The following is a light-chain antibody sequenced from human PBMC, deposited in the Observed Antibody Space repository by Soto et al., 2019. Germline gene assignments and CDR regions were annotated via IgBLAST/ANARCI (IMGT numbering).Light chain of an antibody. CDR1: SSDVGGYNY. J-gene: IGLJ1*01. CDR3: SSYTSTNTQHV. CDR2: DVT. Sequence: QSALTQPASVSGSPGQSITISCTGSSSDVGGYNYVSWYQQHPGKAPILMIYDVTNRPSGVSNRFSGSKSGNTASLTISGLQAEDEADYYCSSYTSTNTQHVFGTGTKLTVL. V-gene: IGLV2-14*01.